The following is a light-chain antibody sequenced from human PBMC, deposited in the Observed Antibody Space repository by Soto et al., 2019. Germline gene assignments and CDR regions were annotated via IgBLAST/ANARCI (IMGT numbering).Light chain of an antibody. CDR3: QQYGNSPKT. V-gene: IGKV3-20*01. Sequence: IVLTHSPGTLSLSPGEVATLSCRASQSVKSSYLAWYQQIPGQAPRLLIYGASSRATGIPDRFSGSGSGTDFTLTVSRLEPEDFAVYYCQQYGNSPKTFGQGTQGGYQ. J-gene: IGKJ1*01. CDR1: QSVKSSY. CDR2: GAS.